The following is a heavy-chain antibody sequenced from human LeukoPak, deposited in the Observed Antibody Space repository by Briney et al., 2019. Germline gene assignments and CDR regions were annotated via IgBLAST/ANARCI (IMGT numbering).Heavy chain of an antibody. CDR3: ARRDRYYGMDV. CDR2: IWYDGSNK. Sequence: QSGGSLRLSCAASGFTFSSYGMHWVRQAPGKGPEWVAVIWYDGSNKYHADSVKGRFTISRDNSKNTLYLQMNSLRAEDTAVYYCARRDRYYGMDVWGQGTTVTVSS. V-gene: IGHV3-33*01. J-gene: IGHJ6*02. CDR1: GFTFSSYG. D-gene: IGHD3-22*01.